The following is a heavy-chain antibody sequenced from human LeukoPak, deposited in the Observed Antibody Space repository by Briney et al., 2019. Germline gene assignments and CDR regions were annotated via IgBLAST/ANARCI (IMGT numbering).Heavy chain of an antibody. CDR3: ARFSGGSYYAEYWFDP. V-gene: IGHV1-69*06. Sequence: ASVKVSCKASGGTFSSYAISWVRQAPGQGLEWMGGIIPIFGTANYAQKFQGRVTITADKSTSTAYMELSSLRSEDTAVYYCARFSGGSYYAEYWFDPWGQGTLVTVSS. D-gene: IGHD3-10*01. J-gene: IGHJ5*02. CDR1: GGTFSSYA. CDR2: IIPIFGTA.